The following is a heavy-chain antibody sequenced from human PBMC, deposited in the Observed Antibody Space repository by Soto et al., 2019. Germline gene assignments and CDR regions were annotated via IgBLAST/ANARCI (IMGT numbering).Heavy chain of an antibody. CDR1: GFTFTDYA. J-gene: IGHJ4*02. CDR3: AKYLDRSGWSYFDY. V-gene: IGHV3-23*01. Sequence: GGSLRLSCAASGFTFTDYAMSWVRQAPGKGLEWVSGISSAASTYYADSVKGRFTISRDNSKNTMYLQMNSLRADDTAVYYCAKYLDRSGWSYFDYWGQGTPVTVSS. CDR2: ISSAAST. D-gene: IGHD6-19*01.